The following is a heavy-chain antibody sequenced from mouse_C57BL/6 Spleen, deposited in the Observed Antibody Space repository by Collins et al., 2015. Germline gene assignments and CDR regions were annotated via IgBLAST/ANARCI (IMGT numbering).Heavy chain of an antibody. CDR1: GYTFTNYG. J-gene: IGHJ1*01. V-gene: IGHV9-3*02. D-gene: IGHD2-14*01. CDR3: ARDGEVRGYFDV. Sequence: QIQLVQSGPELKKPGETVKISCKASGYTFTNYGMNWVKQAPGKGLKWMGWINTNTGEPTYAEEFKGRFAFSLETSASTAYLQINNLKNEDTATYFCARDGEVRGYFDVWGAGTTVTVSS. CDR2: INTNTGEP.